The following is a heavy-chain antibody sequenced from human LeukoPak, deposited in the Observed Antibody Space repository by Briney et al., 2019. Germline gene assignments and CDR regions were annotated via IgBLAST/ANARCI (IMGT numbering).Heavy chain of an antibody. Sequence: SETLSLTCAVYGGSFSAYYWSWIRQPPGKGLEWIGEINHSGSTNYNPSLKSRVTISVDTSKNQFSLKLTSVIAADTAMYYCTRGPYSNLGRFDYWGQGTLVTVSS. CDR1: GGSFSAYY. D-gene: IGHD4-11*01. CDR3: TRGPYSNLGRFDY. J-gene: IGHJ4*02. CDR2: INHSGST. V-gene: IGHV4-34*01.